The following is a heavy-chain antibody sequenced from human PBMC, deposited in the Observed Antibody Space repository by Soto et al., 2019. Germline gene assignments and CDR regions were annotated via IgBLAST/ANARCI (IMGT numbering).Heavy chain of an antibody. CDR2: IYTSGST. D-gene: IGHD1-26*01. CDR3: ARDEWDPRSYYYYGMDV. CDR1: GGSISIYY. Sequence: SETLSLTCSLEGGSISIYYCSWIRQPAGKVLEWVGRIYTSGSTNYNPSLKSRVTMSVDTSKNQFSLKLSSVTAADTAVYYCARDEWDPRSYYYYGMDVWGQGTTVTVSS. V-gene: IGHV4-4*07. J-gene: IGHJ6*02.